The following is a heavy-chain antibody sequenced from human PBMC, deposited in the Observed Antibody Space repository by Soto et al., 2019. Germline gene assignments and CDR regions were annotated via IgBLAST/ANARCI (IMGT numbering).Heavy chain of an antibody. CDR2: ISVDGATT. Sequence: GGSLRLSCAASGFTFSNAWMNWVRQAPGKGLVWVSRISVDGATTNYADSVKGRITISRDNARTTLHLQMNSLTVEDTAVYYCVRGKVAAGFDYWGQGTVVTVSS. J-gene: IGHJ4*02. CDR1: GFTFSNAW. CDR3: VRGKVAAGFDY. V-gene: IGHV3-74*01. D-gene: IGHD6-13*01.